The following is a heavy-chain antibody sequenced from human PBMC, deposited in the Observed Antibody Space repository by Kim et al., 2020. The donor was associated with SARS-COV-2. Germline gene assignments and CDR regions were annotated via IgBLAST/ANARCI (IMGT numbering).Heavy chain of an antibody. D-gene: IGHD3-10*01. V-gene: IGHV3-23*01. CDR2: ISGSGGST. CDR1: GFTFSSYA. Sequence: GGSLRLSCAASGFTFSSYAMSWVRQAPGKLLEWVSAISGSGGSTYYADSVKGRFTISRDNSKNTLYLQMNSLRAEDTAVYYCAKDLYYYGSGSYPIDYWVQGTLVTVSS. CDR3: AKDLYYYGSGSYPIDY. J-gene: IGHJ4*02.